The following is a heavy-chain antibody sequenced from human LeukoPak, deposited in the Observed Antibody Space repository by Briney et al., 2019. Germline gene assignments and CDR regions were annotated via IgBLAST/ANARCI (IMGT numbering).Heavy chain of an antibody. CDR2: IYTGDST. D-gene: IGHD6-13*01. J-gene: IGHJ4*02. CDR3: ARVVGSSWYFDY. V-gene: IGHV3-53*01. Sequence: GGSLRLSCAASGFSFSSNDMSWVRQAPGKGLEWGSLIYTGDSTYYADSVKGRFTISRDNSKNTLYLQMNSLRAEDTAVYYCARVVGSSWYFDYWGQGTLVTVSS. CDR1: GFSFSSND.